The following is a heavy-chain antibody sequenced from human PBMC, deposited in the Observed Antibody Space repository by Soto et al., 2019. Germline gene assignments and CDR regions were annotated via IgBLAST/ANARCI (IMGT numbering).Heavy chain of an antibody. D-gene: IGHD6-19*01. CDR2: ISGGGAYI. J-gene: IGHJ3*02. CDR3: AKLLPMGGGRSASGASDI. Sequence: GGSLRLSCAASGFTFSSYALNWVRQAPGKGLDWVSSISGGGAYIYHADSVKGRFTISRDNAKNTRYLQMNSLRVEDTAVYNWAKLLPMGGGRSASGASDIWGQGTMVTVSS. V-gene: IGHV3-21*01. CDR1: GFTFSSYA.